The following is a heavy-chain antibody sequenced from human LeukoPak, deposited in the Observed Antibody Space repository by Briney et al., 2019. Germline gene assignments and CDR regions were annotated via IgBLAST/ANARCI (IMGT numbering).Heavy chain of an antibody. Sequence: PSETLPLTCTVSGGSISSSSYYWGWIRQPPVKGLKWIGSIYDSGSTYYNPSLKSRVTISVDTSKNQFSLKLSSVTAADTAVYYCARSRNTAMASGRDDAFDIWGQGTMVTVSS. CDR2: IYDSGST. CDR3: ARSRNTAMASGRDDAFDI. V-gene: IGHV4-39*07. J-gene: IGHJ3*02. D-gene: IGHD5-18*01. CDR1: GGSISSSSYY.